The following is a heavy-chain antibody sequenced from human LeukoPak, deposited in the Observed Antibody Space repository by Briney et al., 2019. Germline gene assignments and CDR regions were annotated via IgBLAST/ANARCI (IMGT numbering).Heavy chain of an antibody. CDR1: GGSLSSYF. D-gene: IGHD4-17*01. CDR2: IHNSATT. CDR3: ARSRGGFGDYGSWFDP. Sequence: SETLSLTCTVSGGSLSSYFWSWIRQPPGKGLEWIGYIHNSATTNCNPSLKSRVTISLDTAKNQFSLKLTSVTAAGTAVYFCARSRGGFGDYGSWFDPWGQGTPVTVSS. J-gene: IGHJ5*02. V-gene: IGHV4-59*12.